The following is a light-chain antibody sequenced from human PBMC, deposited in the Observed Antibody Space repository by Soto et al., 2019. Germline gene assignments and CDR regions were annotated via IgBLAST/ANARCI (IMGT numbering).Light chain of an antibody. CDR1: TSDVGGYDC. CDR3: SSYTISSTVV. J-gene: IGLJ2*01. CDR2: DVS. Sequence: QSALTQPASVSGSPGQSITISCTGTTSDVGGYDCVSWYQQHPGKAPKLMIYDVSNRPSGVSNRFSGSKSGNTASLTISGLQAADEADYYCSSYTISSTVVFGGGTQLTVL. V-gene: IGLV2-14*01.